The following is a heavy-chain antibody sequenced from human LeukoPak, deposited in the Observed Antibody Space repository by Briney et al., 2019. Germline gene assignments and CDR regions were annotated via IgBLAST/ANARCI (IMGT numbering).Heavy chain of an antibody. CDR3: ARDSSGENGVWFDP. V-gene: IGHV4-30-2*01. D-gene: IGHD3-22*01. CDR1: GGSITSGGYS. Sequence: SETLSLTCAVSGGSITSGGYSWSWIRQPPGKSLEWIGYIYYSGSTYYNPSLKSRVTISVDRSKNQFSLKLSSVTAADTAVYYCARDSSGENGVWFDPWGQGTLVTVSS. CDR2: IYYSGST. J-gene: IGHJ5*02.